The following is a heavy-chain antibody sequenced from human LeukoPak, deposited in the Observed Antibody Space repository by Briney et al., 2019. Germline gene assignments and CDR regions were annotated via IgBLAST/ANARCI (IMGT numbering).Heavy chain of an antibody. D-gene: IGHD6-13*01. Sequence: PGGSLRLSCAASGFTLSSYSMKWVLQAPGKGLEWVSSISSSSSSISYAESVKGRFTISRDNAKNSLYLQMNSLRAEDTAVYYCATDLGYSSPPDWYFDLWGRGTLVTVSS. CDR2: ISSSSSSI. J-gene: IGHJ2*01. CDR1: GFTLSSYS. V-gene: IGHV3-21*01. CDR3: ATDLGYSSPPDWYFDL.